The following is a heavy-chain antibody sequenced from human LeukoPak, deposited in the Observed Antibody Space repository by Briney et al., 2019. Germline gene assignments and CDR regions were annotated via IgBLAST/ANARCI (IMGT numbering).Heavy chain of an antibody. J-gene: IGHJ4*02. CDR3: ARVGSSVWYVDY. D-gene: IGHD6-19*01. V-gene: IGHV3-30*04. CDR1: GFTFSSYA. Sequence: GGSLRLSCAASGFTFSSYAMHWVRQAPGQGLEWVAVISYDGSNKYYEDSVKGRFTISRDNSKNTLYLQMNSLRAEDTAVNYCARVGSSVWYVDYWGEGTLVTVSS. CDR2: ISYDGSNK.